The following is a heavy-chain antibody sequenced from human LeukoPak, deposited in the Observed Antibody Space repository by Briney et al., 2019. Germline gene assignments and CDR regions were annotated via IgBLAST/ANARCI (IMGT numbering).Heavy chain of an antibody. V-gene: IGHV3-30*04. CDR2: ISYDGSNK. D-gene: IGHD1-14*01. Sequence: GRSLRLSCAASGFTFSSYAMHWVRQAPGKGLEWVAVISYDGSNKYYADSVKGRFTISRDNSKNTLYLQMNSLRAEDTAFYYCARVFAPDVDIGSYYYYYYGMDVWGQGTPVTVSS. CDR3: ARVFAPDVDIGSYYYYYYGMDV. J-gene: IGHJ6*02. CDR1: GFTFSSYA.